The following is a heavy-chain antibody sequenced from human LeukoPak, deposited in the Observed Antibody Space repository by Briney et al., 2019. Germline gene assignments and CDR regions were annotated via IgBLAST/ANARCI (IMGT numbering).Heavy chain of an antibody. CDR3: ARGQPRFLEWLFTANNWFDP. J-gene: IGHJ5*02. CDR1: GGSFSGYY. D-gene: IGHD3-3*01. Sequence: SETLSLTCAVYGGSFSGYYWSWIRQPPGKGLEWIGEINHSGSTSYNPSLKSRVTISVDTSKNQFSLKLSSVTAADTAVYYCARGQPRFLEWLFTANNWFDPWGQGTLVTVSS. CDR2: INHSGST. V-gene: IGHV4-34*01.